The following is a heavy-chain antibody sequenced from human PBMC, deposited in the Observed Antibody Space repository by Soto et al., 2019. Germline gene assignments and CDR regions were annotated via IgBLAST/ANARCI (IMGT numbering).Heavy chain of an antibody. J-gene: IGHJ2*01. CDR2: IYYSGSP. CDR1: GGSISSDGYY. D-gene: IGHD5-18*01. Sequence: QVQLQESGPGLVKPSQTLSLTCTVSGGSISSDGYYWSWIRQHPGKGREWIGYIYYSGSPYYNPSLKSRVTISVDTSKNQFSLKLSSVTAADTAVYYWARRGDSYGFQDLWGRGTLVTVSS. V-gene: IGHV4-31*03. CDR3: ARRGDSYGFQDL.